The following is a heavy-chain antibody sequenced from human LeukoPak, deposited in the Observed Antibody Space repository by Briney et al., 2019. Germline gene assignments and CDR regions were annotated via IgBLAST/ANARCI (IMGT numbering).Heavy chain of an antibody. CDR1: GGTFSSYA. CDR3: ARARGSGYYGDY. CDR2: IIPIFGTA. V-gene: IGHV1-69*05. Sequence: SVKVSCKASGGTFSSYAISWVRQAPGQGLEWMGGIIPIFGTANYAQKYQGGVTITTDESTSTTYMELSSLRSEDTAVYYCARARGSGYYGDYWGQGTLVTVSS. J-gene: IGHJ4*02. D-gene: IGHD3-3*01.